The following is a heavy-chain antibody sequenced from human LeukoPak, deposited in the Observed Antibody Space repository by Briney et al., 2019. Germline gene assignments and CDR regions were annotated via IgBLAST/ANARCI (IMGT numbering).Heavy chain of an antibody. V-gene: IGHV3-23*01. D-gene: IGHD5-24*01. Sequence: PGGSLRLSCAASGFTLSSYAMSGVRQAPGKGLEWVSAISGSGGSTYYADSVKGRFTISRDNSKNTLYLQMNSLRAEDTAVYYCAKEQGRWLQESAFDIWGQGTMVTVSS. CDR3: AKEQGRWLQESAFDI. J-gene: IGHJ3*02. CDR2: ISGSGGST. CDR1: GFTLSSYA.